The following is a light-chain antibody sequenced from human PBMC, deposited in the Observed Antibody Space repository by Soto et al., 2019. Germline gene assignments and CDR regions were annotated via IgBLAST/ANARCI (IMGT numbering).Light chain of an antibody. CDR1: ISDVAGYNY. V-gene: IGLV2-11*01. CDR2: DVT. CDR3: SSYAGSNNLV. Sequence: QSALTQPRSVSGSPGQSVTISCTGTISDVAGYNYVSWYQHHPGKAPKLLISDVTTRPSWVPDRFSGSKSGSTASLTISELQAEDEADYYCSSYAGSNNLVFGGGTQLTVL. J-gene: IGLJ2*01.